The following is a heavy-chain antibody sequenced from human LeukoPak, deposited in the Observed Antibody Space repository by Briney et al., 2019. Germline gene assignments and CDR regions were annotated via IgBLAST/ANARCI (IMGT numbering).Heavy chain of an antibody. J-gene: IGHJ6*03. CDR2: INWNSVST. Sequence: QPGGSLRLSCAASGFTFDDYGMSWVRQAPGKGLEWVSGINWNSVSTAYADSVKGRFTISRDNAKNSLYLQMNSLRAEDTAVYYCARYPPRLELYYYYMDVWGKGTTVTVSS. D-gene: IGHD1-26*01. CDR3: ARYPPRLELYYYYMDV. CDR1: GFTFDDYG. V-gene: IGHV3-20*04.